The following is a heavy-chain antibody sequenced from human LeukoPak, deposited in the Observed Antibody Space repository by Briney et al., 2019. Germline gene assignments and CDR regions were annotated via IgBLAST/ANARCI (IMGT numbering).Heavy chain of an antibody. CDR2: INSDGSST. Sequence: GGSLRLSSAASGFTFSSYWMHWVRQAPGKGLVWVSPINSDGSSTSYADSVKGRFTISRDNAKNTLYLQMTSLRAEDTAVYYCAREGIEYAFDIWGQGTMVTVSS. J-gene: IGHJ3*02. CDR1: GFTFSSYW. D-gene: IGHD5-12*01. CDR3: AREGIEYAFDI. V-gene: IGHV3-74*01.